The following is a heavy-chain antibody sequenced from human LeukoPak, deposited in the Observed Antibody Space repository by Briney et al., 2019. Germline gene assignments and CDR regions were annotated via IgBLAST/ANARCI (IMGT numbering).Heavy chain of an antibody. Sequence: SETLSLTCTVSGGSISSYYWSWIRQIPGQGLEWIAYIYYSGSTYRSPSLKSRVSLSIDTSKDQFSLNLNSVTAADTAVYYCARVRRDISTGYYPFYFDFWGPGTLVTVSS. V-gene: IGHV4-59*06. D-gene: IGHD3-9*01. CDR2: IYYSGST. CDR3: ARVRRDISTGYYPFYFDF. J-gene: IGHJ4*02. CDR1: GGSISSYY.